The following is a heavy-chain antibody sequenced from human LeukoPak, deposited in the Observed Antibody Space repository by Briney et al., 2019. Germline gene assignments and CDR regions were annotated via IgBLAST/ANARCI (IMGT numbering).Heavy chain of an antibody. V-gene: IGHV3-23*01. CDR1: GFTFSSYA. D-gene: IGHD1-26*01. CDR2: INGRGDST. CDR3: ARDSVGATNYFDY. Sequence: GGSLRLSCAASGFTFSSYAMSWIRQAPGKGLEWVSGINGRGDSTVYADSVKGRFTISRDNSKNTLYLQMNSQRAEDTAVYYCARDSVGATNYFDYWGQGTLVTVPS. J-gene: IGHJ4*02.